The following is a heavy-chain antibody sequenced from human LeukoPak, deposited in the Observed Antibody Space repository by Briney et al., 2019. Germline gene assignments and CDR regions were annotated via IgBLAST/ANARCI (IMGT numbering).Heavy chain of an antibody. J-gene: IGHJ4*02. CDR2: FDPGDGET. D-gene: IGHD3-16*02. Sequence: VASVKVSCKVSGYTLTELSMHWVRQAPGKGLEWMGGFDPGDGETIYAQKFQGRVTMTEDTSTDTAYMELSSLRSEDTAVYYCATDRKRNDYVWGGYRPFDYWGQGTLVTVSS. CDR1: GYTLTELS. V-gene: IGHV1-24*01. CDR3: ATDRKRNDYVWGGYRPFDY.